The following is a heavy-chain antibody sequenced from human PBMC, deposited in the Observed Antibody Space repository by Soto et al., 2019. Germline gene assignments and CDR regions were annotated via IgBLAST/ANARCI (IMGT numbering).Heavy chain of an antibody. Sequence: QVQLVQSGAEVKTPGASVTVSCKTSGYAFTDSFIHWLRQAPGHGLEWMGMINPFGGRVTYAPTFQGRVTMTKDTSANTVYLELNSLVPEQTGVYYCARARFGTLNVFDYWGQGTLVSVSS. CDR2: INPFGGRV. CDR3: ARARFGTLNVFDY. D-gene: IGHD3-10*01. J-gene: IGHJ4*02. V-gene: IGHV1-46*01. CDR1: GYAFTDSF.